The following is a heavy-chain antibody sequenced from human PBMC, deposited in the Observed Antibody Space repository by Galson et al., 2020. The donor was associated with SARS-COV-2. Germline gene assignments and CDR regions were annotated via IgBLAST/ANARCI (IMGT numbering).Heavy chain of an antibody. CDR1: GYTFTSYG. Sequence: ASVKVSCKASGYTFTSYGISWVRQAPGQGLEWMGWISAYNGNTNYAQKLQGRVTMTTDTSTSTAYMELRSLRSDDTAVYYCARAIIAAAGTPTCMDVWGQGTTVTVSS. CDR3: ARAIIAAAGTPTCMDV. CDR2: ISAYNGNT. D-gene: IGHD6-13*01. J-gene: IGHJ6*02. V-gene: IGHV1-18*01.